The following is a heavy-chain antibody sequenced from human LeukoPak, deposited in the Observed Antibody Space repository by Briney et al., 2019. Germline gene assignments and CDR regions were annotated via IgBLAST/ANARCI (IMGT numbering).Heavy chain of an antibody. Sequence: SETLSLTCTVSDGFITNYYWSWVRQPPGKGLGFNGYVHYSGTTNYNPSLRSRVTISIDTSKKHFFLKLNSVTAADTAVYYCATGYGDFRVEGRYFYSWGQGTLVTVSS. V-gene: IGHV4-59*01. J-gene: IGHJ4*02. CDR3: ATGYGDFRVEGRYFYS. D-gene: IGHD4-17*01. CDR1: DGFITNYY. CDR2: VHYSGTT.